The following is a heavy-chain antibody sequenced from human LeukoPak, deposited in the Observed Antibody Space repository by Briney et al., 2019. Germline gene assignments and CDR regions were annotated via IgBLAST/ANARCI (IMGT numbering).Heavy chain of an antibody. CDR3: ARPSHMGYYFDY. V-gene: IGHV3-48*03. J-gene: IGHJ4*02. D-gene: IGHD1-26*01. Sequence: PGGSLRLSCAASGFTFSSYEMNWVRQAPGKGLVWVSYISSSGSTIYYADSVKGRFTISRDNAKNSLYLQMNSLRAEDTAVYYCARPSHMGYYFDYWGQGTLVTVSS. CDR2: ISSSGSTI. CDR1: GFTFSSYE.